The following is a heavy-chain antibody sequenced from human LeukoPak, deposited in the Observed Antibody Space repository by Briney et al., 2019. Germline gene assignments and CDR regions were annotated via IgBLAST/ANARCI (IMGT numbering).Heavy chain of an antibody. CDR2: INHSGST. V-gene: IGHV4-34*01. D-gene: IGHD3-10*01. CDR1: GGSFSGYY. J-gene: IGHJ4*02. CDR3: ARGSRYYYGSAIFDY. Sequence: SETLSLTCAVYGGSFSGYYWSWIRQPPGKGLEWIGEINHSGSTNYNPSLKSRATISVDTSKNQFSLKLSSVTAADTAVYYCARGSRYYYGSAIFDYWGQGTLVTVSS.